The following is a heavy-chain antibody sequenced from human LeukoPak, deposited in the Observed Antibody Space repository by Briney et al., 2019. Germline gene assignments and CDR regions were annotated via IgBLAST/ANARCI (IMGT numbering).Heavy chain of an antibody. CDR3: AKGLSIAARPYYYYMDV. CDR2: ISGSGGST. Sequence: GGSLRLSCAASGFTFSSYGMHWVRQAPGKGLEWVSAISGSGGSTYYADSVKGRFTISRDNSKNTLYLQMNSLRAEDTAVYYCAKGLSIAARPYYYYMDVWGKGTTVTVSS. CDR1: GFTFSSYG. D-gene: IGHD6-6*01. J-gene: IGHJ6*03. V-gene: IGHV3-23*01.